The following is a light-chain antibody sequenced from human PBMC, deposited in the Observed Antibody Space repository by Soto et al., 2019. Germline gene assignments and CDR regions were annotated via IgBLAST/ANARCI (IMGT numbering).Light chain of an antibody. Sequence: DIQMTQSPSSLSASVGDRVTISCRTSQTVDNYLNWYQQKPGKAPQLLISAASTLQSGVPSRFSGSRSGTDFTLTISSLQPEDSATYYCHQTYNTLYTFGQGTKVEIK. CDR2: AAS. V-gene: IGKV1-39*01. J-gene: IGKJ2*01. CDR1: QTVDNY. CDR3: HQTYNTLYT.